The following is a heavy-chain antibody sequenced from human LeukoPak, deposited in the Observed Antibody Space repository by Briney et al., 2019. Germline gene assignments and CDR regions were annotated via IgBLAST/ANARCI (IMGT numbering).Heavy chain of an antibody. V-gene: IGHV1-46*01. D-gene: IGHD5-24*01. J-gene: IGHJ3*02. CDR1: GYTFTSNY. CDR3: ARIRDGYNDAYDI. Sequence: GASVKVSCKAFGYTFTSNYIHWVRQAPGQGLEWMGLINPGGDNTDYAQNFQGRVTMTRDTSTSTVYMGLSSLRSEDTAVYYCARIRDGYNDAYDIWGQGTMVTVSS. CDR2: INPGGDNT.